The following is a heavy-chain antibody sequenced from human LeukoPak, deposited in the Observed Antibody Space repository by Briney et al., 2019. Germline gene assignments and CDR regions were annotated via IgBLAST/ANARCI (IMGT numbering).Heavy chain of an antibody. CDR3: ARDRVVVVPAAINSDGHYYYYMDV. V-gene: IGHV1-18*01. CDR1: GYTFTSYG. Sequence: GASVKVSCKASGYTFTSYGISWVRQAPGQGLEWMGWISAYNGNTNYAQKLQGRVTMTTDTSTSTAYMELRSLRSDDTAVYYCARDRVVVVPAAINSDGHYYYYMDVWGKGTTVTISS. J-gene: IGHJ6*03. CDR2: ISAYNGNT. D-gene: IGHD2-2*01.